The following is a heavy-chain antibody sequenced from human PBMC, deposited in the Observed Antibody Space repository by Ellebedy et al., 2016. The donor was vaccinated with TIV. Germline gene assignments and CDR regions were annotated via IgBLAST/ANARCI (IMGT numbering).Heavy chain of an antibody. V-gene: IGHV1-2*02. Sequence: ASVKVSCXPSGYNFTDYYMHWVRQAPGQGLEWMGWINPKSGDTNYAQKFQGRVTMTRDTSISTAYMELSRLRSDDTAIYYCTSGGSGRNFDHWGQGTLVTVSS. J-gene: IGHJ4*02. D-gene: IGHD3-10*01. CDR2: INPKSGDT. CDR1: GYNFTDYY. CDR3: TSGGSGRNFDH.